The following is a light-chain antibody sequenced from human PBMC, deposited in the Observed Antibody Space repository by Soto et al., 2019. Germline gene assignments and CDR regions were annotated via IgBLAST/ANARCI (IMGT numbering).Light chain of an antibody. V-gene: IGKV3-15*01. CDR2: GAS. Sequence: EIVLTRSPATLSVSPGERATLSCRASQRVSSNLAWYQQKPGQAPRLLIYGASTRATGIPARFSGSGSGTEFTLTISSLQSEDFAVYYCQQYNNWPPITFGQGTRLEIK. CDR3: QQYNNWPPIT. J-gene: IGKJ5*01. CDR1: QRVSSN.